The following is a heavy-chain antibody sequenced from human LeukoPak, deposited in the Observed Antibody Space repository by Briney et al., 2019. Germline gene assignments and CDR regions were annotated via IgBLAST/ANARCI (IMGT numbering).Heavy chain of an antibody. V-gene: IGHV4-34*01. D-gene: IGHD6-13*01. CDR3: ASSSEVHSSSYNWFDP. J-gene: IGHJ5*02. Sequence: PSETLSLTCAVYGGSFSGYYWSWIRQPPGKGLEWIGEINHSGSTNYNPSLKSRVTISVDTSKNQFSLKLSSVTAADTAVYYCASSSEVHSSSYNWFDPRGQGTLVTVSS. CDR1: GGSFSGYY. CDR2: INHSGST.